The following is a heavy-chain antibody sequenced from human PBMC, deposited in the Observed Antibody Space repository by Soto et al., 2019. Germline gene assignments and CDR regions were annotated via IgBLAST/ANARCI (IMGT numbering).Heavy chain of an antibody. CDR3: AKDADYYESSGPPASTFDY. D-gene: IGHD3-22*01. Sequence: GGSLRLSCAASGFTFSSYAMSWVRQAPGKGLDWVSAISGSGGSTYYADSVKGRFTISRDNSKNTLYLQMNSLRAEDTAVYYCAKDADYYESSGPPASTFDYWGQGTLVTVSS. V-gene: IGHV3-23*01. CDR2: ISGSGGST. CDR1: GFTFSSYA. J-gene: IGHJ4*02.